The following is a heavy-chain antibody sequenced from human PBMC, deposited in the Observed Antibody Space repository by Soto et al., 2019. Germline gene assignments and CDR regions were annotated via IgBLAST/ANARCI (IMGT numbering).Heavy chain of an antibody. CDR2: IYYDGST. CDR3: AKVVVAATRHTDFDS. CDR1: GGSINSNNYY. Sequence: SETLSLTCTVSGGSINSNNYYWAWIRQPPGKGLAWIASIYYDGSTYYNPSLMSRVTISIDTSKNQFSLRLRSVTAADTAIYYCAKVVVAATRHTDFDSWGQGTLVTVSS. V-gene: IGHV4-39*01. D-gene: IGHD2-15*01. J-gene: IGHJ4*02.